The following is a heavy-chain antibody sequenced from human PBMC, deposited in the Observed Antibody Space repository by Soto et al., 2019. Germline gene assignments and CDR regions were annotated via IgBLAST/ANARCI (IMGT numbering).Heavy chain of an antibody. D-gene: IGHD3-22*01. CDR3: ARPHYDSNTFYSFFDY. J-gene: IGHJ4*02. V-gene: IGHV4-34*12. CDR2: IFHGGGT. CDR1: GESFSGYY. Sequence: SETLSLTCDVSGESFSGYYWSWIRQPPGKGLEWIGQIFHGGGTNYSPSLKSRVTISVDTSKNQFSLELTSVTDADTAVYYCARPHYDSNTFYSFFDYWGQGTLVTVSS.